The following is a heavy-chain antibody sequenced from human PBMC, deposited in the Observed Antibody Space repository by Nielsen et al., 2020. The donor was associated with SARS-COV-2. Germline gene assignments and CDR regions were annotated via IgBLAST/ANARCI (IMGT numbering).Heavy chain of an antibody. CDR1: GFSFSDYA. J-gene: IGHJ6*02. CDR3: AKVGGSYYYYYYGMDV. CDR2: IRSDGSST. V-gene: IGHV3-74*01. D-gene: IGHD3-16*01. Sequence: GSLRLSCAASGFSFSDYAMHWVRQAPGKGPVWVSRIRSDGSSTDYADSVKGRFTISRDDAKNTLFLQMSSLRAEDTAVYYCAKVGGSYYYYYYGMDVWGQGTTVTVSS.